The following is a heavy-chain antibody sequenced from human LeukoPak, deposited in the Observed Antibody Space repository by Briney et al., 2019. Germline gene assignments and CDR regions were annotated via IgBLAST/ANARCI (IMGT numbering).Heavy chain of an antibody. CDR2: INSDGSRA. CDR1: GFTFSNYH. D-gene: IGHD1-14*01. Sequence: RPGGYLRLSCAASGFTFSNYHMNWLRQAPGKGLEWVSAINSDGSRAYNADSVKGRFTISRDSSKNTLYLQMNGLRADDTAGYYFAKGNTITPDYWGQGTLVTVYS. V-gene: IGHV3-23*01. CDR3: AKGNTITPDY. J-gene: IGHJ4*02.